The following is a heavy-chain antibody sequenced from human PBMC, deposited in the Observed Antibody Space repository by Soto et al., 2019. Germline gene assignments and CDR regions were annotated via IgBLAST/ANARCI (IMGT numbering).Heavy chain of an antibody. CDR1: VYTFTSDG. D-gene: IGHD2-15*01. J-gene: IGHJ6*02. Sequence: ASVKVSCQASVYTFTSDGISWLRHAPRQGLEWMGLIIAYNGNTNYAQKLQGRVTMTTDTSISTAYMELSRLRSDETAVYYCARARGYCSGGSCYPEDYYYYYGMDVWGQGTTVTVSS. CDR3: ARARGYCSGGSCYPEDYYYYYGMDV. CDR2: IIAYNGNT. V-gene: IGHV1-18*04.